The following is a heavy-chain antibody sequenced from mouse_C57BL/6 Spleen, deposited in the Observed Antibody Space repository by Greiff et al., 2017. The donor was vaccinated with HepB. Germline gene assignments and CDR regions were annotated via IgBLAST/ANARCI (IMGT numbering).Heavy chain of an antibody. CDR1: GYTFTDYY. CDR3: ARGVTTDPWYFDV. J-gene: IGHJ1*03. D-gene: IGHD2-2*01. V-gene: IGHV1-26*01. Sequence: VQLQQSGPELVKPGASVKISCKASGYTFTDYYMNWVKQSHGKSLERIGDINPNNGGTSYNQKFKGKATLTVDKSSSTAYMELRSLTSEDSAVYYCARGVTTDPWYFDVWGTGTTVTVSS. CDR2: INPNNGGT.